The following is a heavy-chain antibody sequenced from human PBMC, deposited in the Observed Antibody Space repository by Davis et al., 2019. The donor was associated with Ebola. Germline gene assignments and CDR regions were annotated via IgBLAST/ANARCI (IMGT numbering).Heavy chain of an antibody. J-gene: IGHJ2*01. V-gene: IGHV1-8*01. CDR3: ARPIEKRCSPGCFDL. CDR2: MNPDSGNT. CDR1: GYTFISND. Sequence: AASVKVSCKASGYTFISNDINWVRQATGQGLEWMGWMNPDSGNTGYASKFQGRVTMTRDNSINTAYMELRSLTSDETGVYYCARPIEKRCSPGCFDLWGRGTLVTVSS. D-gene: IGHD4/OR15-4a*01.